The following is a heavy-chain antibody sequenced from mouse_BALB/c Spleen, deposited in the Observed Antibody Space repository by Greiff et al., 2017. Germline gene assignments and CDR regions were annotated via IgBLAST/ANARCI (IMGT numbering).Heavy chain of an antibody. CDR1: GYTFTDYN. J-gene: IGHJ4*01. CDR2: INPNNGGT. Sequence: EVQLVESGPELVKPGASVKIPCKASGYTFTDYNMDWVKQSHGKSLEWIGDINPNNGGTIYNQKFKGKATLTVDKSSSTAYMELRSLTSEDTAVYYCASSITTAMDYWGQGTSVTVSS. V-gene: IGHV1-18*01. D-gene: IGHD1-2*01. CDR3: ASSITTAMDY.